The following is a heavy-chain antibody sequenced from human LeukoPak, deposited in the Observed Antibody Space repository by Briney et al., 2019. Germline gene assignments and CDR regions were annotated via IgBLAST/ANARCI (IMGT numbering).Heavy chain of an antibody. Sequence: GRSLRLSCAASGFTFSTYGMHWVRQAPGKGLEWVAVILFDGNNKYYADSVRGRFTISRDNSKNTLYLQMNSLRDEDTAVYYCAKDAEHSSGWYPGNWGQGTLVIVPS. CDR3: AKDAEHSSGWYPGN. D-gene: IGHD6-13*01. V-gene: IGHV3-30*18. J-gene: IGHJ4*02. CDR2: ILFDGNNK. CDR1: GFTFSTYG.